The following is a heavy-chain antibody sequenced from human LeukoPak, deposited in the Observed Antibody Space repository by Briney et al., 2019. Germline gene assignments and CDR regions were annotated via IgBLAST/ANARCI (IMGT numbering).Heavy chain of an antibody. CDR2: IDSTGST. CDR1: GILVSSNY. J-gene: IGHJ3*02. Sequence: GGSLRLSCVASGILVSSNYMSWVRQAPGKGLERVSFIDSTGSTYYADSVKGRFTISRDNSRNTLYLQMNSLRVEDTAVYYCARRERLGYSYGRGTLDIWGQGTMVTVSS. D-gene: IGHD5-18*01. CDR3: ARRERLGYSYGRGTLDI. V-gene: IGHV3-66*01.